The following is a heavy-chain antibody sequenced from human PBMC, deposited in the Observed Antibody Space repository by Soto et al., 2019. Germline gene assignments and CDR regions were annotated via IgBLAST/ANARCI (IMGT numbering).Heavy chain of an antibody. D-gene: IGHD3-10*01. V-gene: IGHV4-30-4*01. Sequence: QVQLQESGPGLVKPSQTLSLTCTVSGGSISSGDYYWSWIRQPPGKGLEWIGYIYYSGSTYYNPSLKSRVTISVDTSKNQYSLKLSSVTAADTAVYYCARGVRGTPKGDAFDIWGQGTMVTVSS. J-gene: IGHJ3*02. CDR3: ARGVRGTPKGDAFDI. CDR1: GGSISSGDYY. CDR2: IYYSGST.